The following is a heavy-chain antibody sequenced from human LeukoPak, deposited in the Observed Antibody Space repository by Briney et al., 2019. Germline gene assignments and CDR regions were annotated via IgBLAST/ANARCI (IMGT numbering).Heavy chain of an antibody. J-gene: IGHJ4*02. Sequence: GGPLRLSCAASGFTFSSYSMNWVRQAPGKGLEWVSSISSSSSYIYYADSVKGRFTISRDNAKNSLYLQMNSLRAEDTAVYYCAKASAMIVVVSKHFDYWGQGTLVTVSS. D-gene: IGHD3-22*01. CDR1: GFTFSSYS. CDR3: AKASAMIVVVSKHFDY. CDR2: ISSSSSYI. V-gene: IGHV3-21*01.